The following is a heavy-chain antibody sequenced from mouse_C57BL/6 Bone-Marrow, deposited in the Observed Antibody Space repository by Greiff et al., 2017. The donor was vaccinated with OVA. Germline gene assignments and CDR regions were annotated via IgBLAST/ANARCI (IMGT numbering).Heavy chain of an antibody. CDR1: GYTFTTYP. D-gene: IGHD1-1*01. Sequence: VQLQQSGAELVKPGASVKMSCKASGYTFTTYPIEWMKQNHGTSLEWIGNFHPYNDDTKYNEKFKGKATLTVEKSSSTVYLELSRLTSDDSAGYYCARQDYGSSYGFAYWGQGTLVTVSA. V-gene: IGHV1-47*01. CDR2: FHPYNDDT. CDR3: ARQDYGSSYGFAY. J-gene: IGHJ3*01.